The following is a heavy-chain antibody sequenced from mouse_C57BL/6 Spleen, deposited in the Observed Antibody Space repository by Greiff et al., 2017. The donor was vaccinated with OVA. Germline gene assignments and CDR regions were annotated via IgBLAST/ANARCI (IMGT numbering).Heavy chain of an antibody. CDR1: GFTFSDYY. CDR3: ARRSSYGKGAMDY. J-gene: IGHJ4*01. CDR2: ISNGGGST. D-gene: IGHD2-1*01. Sequence: EVHLVESGRGLVQPGGSLKLSCAASGFTFSDYYMYWVRQTPEKRLEWVAYISNGGGSTYYPDTVKGRFTISRDNAKNTLYLQMSRLKSEDTAMYYCARRSSYGKGAMDYWGQGTSVTVSS. V-gene: IGHV5-12*01.